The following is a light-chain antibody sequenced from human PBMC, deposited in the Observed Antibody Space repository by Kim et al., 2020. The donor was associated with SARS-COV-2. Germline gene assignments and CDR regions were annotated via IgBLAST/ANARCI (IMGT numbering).Light chain of an antibody. Sequence: GQSVTISCTGSSSNIGAGYDVHWYQQLPGTAPKLLIYGNSNRPSGVPDRFSGSKSGTSASLAITGLQAEDEADYYCQSYDSSLRGVFGTGTKVTVL. J-gene: IGLJ1*01. CDR3: QSYDSSLRGV. CDR1: SSNIGAGYD. CDR2: GNS. V-gene: IGLV1-40*01.